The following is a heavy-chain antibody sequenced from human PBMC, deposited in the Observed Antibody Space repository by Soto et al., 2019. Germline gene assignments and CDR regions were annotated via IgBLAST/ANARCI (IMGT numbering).Heavy chain of an antibody. CDR2: IGTAGDT. CDR1: GFTFSSYD. Sequence: EVQLVESGGGLVQPGGSLRLSCAASGFTFSSYDMHWVRQATGKGLEWVSAIGTAGDTYYPGSVKGRFTISRENAKNSLYRQMNSLRAGDTAVYYCARGLGYCSGGSCYSEGDYYDYWGQGTLVTVSS. CDR3: ARGLGYCSGGSCYSEGDYYDY. J-gene: IGHJ4*02. V-gene: IGHV3-13*01. D-gene: IGHD2-15*01.